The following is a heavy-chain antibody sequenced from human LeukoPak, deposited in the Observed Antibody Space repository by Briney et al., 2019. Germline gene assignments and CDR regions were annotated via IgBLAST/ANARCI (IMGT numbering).Heavy chain of an antibody. CDR2: IYYSGST. D-gene: IGHD3-10*01. CDR3: AKRGPGSPQSGKYYFDY. Sequence: SETLSLTCTVSGGSISSSSYYWGWIRQPPGKGLEWIGSIYYSGSTYYNPSHKSRVTISVDTSKNQFSLKLSSVTAADTAVYYCAKRGPGSPQSGKYYFDYWGQGTLVTVSS. J-gene: IGHJ4*02. V-gene: IGHV4-39*07. CDR1: GGSISSSSYY.